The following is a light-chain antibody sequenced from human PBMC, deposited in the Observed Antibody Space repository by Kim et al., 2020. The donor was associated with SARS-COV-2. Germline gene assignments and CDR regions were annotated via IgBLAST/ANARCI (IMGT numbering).Light chain of an antibody. CDR2: AAY. V-gene: IGKV1D-8*02. CDR3: QQYFDFPYT. Sequence: SASPGDQVTITCRLTQNIARYLAWFQQRPGKAPQLLLYAAYTLHTGAPSRFSCSGSGTDFTLTINPLQSEDSATYFCQQYFDFPYTFGQGTKLEI. J-gene: IGKJ2*01. CDR1: QNIARY.